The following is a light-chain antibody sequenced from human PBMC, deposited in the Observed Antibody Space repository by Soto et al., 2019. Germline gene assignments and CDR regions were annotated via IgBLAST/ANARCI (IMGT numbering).Light chain of an antibody. CDR2: AAS. J-gene: IGKJ2*01. Sequence: DIQMTQSPSSLSVSVGDRVTITCRASQSISNYLNWYQQKPGKAPKLLVSAASSLRSGVPSRFSGSGSGTDFTLTISSLQPEDFATYYCQQSYRSPYSFGQGTKLEIK. V-gene: IGKV1-39*01. CDR1: QSISNY. CDR3: QQSYRSPYS.